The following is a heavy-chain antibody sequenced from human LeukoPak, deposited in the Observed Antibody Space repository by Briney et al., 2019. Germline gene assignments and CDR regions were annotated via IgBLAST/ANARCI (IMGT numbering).Heavy chain of an antibody. V-gene: IGHV3-23*01. D-gene: IGHD2-2*02. Sequence: GGSLRLSCAAAGFTFTSYAMSWVRQAPGKGLEWDSAISGSGGSTYYADSVKGRFTISRDNSKNTLYLQMNSLRAEDTAVYYCAKKDCSSTSCYIWVPTSALDIWRQGTMVTVSS. CDR2: ISGSGGST. J-gene: IGHJ3*02. CDR3: AKKDCSSTSCYIWVPTSALDI. CDR1: GFTFTSYA.